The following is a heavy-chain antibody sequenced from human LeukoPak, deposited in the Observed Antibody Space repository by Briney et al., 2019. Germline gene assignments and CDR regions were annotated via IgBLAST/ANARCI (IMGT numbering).Heavy chain of an antibody. CDR2: ISGSGGST. J-gene: IGHJ4*02. V-gene: IGHV3-23*01. D-gene: IGHD3-10*01. CDR1: GFTFSSYA. CDR3: AKYGGITMVGGLIQHLDY. Sequence: GGSLRLSCAASGFTFSSYAMSWVRQAPGKGLEWVSAISGSGGSTYYADSVKGRFTISRDNSKNTPYLQMNSLRAEDTAVYYCAKYGGITMVGGLIQHLDYWGQGTLVTVSS.